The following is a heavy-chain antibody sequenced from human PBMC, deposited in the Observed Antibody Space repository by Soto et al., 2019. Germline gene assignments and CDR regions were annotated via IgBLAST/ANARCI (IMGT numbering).Heavy chain of an antibody. CDR3: ASTAVTDGYNYLHFDY. CDR2: IIPILGIA. V-gene: IGHV1-69*02. J-gene: IGHJ4*02. D-gene: IGHD5-12*01. CDR1: GGTFSSYT. Sequence: QVQLVQSGAEVKKPGSSVKVSCKASGGTFSSYTISWVRQAPGQGLEWMGRIIPILGIANYAQKFQGRVTITADKSTSTAYMELSSLRSEDTAVYYCASTAVTDGYNYLHFDYWGQGTLVTVSS.